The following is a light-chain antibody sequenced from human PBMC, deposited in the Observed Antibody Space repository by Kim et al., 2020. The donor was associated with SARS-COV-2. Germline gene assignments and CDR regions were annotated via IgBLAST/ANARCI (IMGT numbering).Light chain of an antibody. J-gene: IGLJ2*01. CDR3: QTWDTGIRV. V-gene: IGLV4-69*01. Sequence: ACVKLTWTLSSGHRTYVIAWHQQGPGKGPRYLMNLNSVGSHIGGDGIPDRFSGSGSGAERYLTISGLQSEDEADYYCQTWDTGIRVFGGGTQLTVL. CDR1: SGHRTYV. CDR2: LNSVGSH.